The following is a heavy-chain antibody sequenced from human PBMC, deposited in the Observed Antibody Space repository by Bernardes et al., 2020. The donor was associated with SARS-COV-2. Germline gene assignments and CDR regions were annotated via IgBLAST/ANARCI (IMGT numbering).Heavy chain of an antibody. CDR3: ASVTWSSHDGFDI. CDR2: MYPKTGDT. V-gene: IGHV1-2*02. CDR1: GYTFTDYH. Sequence: ASVKVSCEASGYTFTDYHIHWVRRAPGQGLEWMGWMYPKTGDTTFARNFQGRVTMTRDTSVSTAYMELSGLRFDDTGVYYCASVTWSSHDGFDIWGQGTMVTVSS. D-gene: IGHD3-3*01. J-gene: IGHJ3*02.